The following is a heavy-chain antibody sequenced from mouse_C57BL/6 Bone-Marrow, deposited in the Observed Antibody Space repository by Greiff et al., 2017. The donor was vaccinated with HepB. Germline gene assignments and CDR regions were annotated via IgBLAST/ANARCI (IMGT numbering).Heavy chain of an antibody. D-gene: IGHD2-4*01. Sequence: VQLKESGAELVRPGSSVKMSCKTSGYTFTSYGINWVKQRPGQGLEWIGYIYIGNGYTEYNEKFKGKATLTSDTSSSTAYMQLSSLTSEDSAIYFCASYYDYDYWYFDVWGTGTTVTVSS. CDR2: IYIGNGYT. V-gene: IGHV1-58*01. CDR1: GYTFTSYG. CDR3: ASYYDYDYWYFDV. J-gene: IGHJ1*03.